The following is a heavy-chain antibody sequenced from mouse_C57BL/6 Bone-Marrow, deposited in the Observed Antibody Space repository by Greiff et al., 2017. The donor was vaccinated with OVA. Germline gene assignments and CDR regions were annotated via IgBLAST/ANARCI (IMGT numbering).Heavy chain of an antibody. CDR3: TRERPHSNYDAMDY. D-gene: IGHD2-5*01. CDR2: ISSGGDYI. V-gene: IGHV5-9-1*02. Sequence: DVMLVESGEGLVKPGGSLKLSCAASGFTFSSYAMSWVRQTPEKRLEWVAYISSGGDYIYYADTVKGRFTISRDNARNTLYLQMNSLKSEDTAMYYCTRERPHSNYDAMDYWGQGTSVTVSS. J-gene: IGHJ4*01. CDR1: GFTFSSYA.